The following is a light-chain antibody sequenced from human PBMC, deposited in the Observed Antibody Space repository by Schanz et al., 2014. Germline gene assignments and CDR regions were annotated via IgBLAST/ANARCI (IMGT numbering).Light chain of an antibody. V-gene: IGLV2-14*03. CDR2: DVS. CDR3: SAARV. J-gene: IGLJ2*01. Sequence: QSALTQPASVSGSPGQSITISCTETSSDVGTYKYVSWYQHHPGKAPKLMIYDVSNRPSGVSNRFSGSKSGNTASLTISGLRPEDEADYYCSAARVFGGGTKLTVV. CDR1: SSDVGTYKY.